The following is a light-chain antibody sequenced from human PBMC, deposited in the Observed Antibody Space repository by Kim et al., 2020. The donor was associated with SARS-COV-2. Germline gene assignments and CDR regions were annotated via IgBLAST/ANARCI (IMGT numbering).Light chain of an antibody. CDR1: KLGDKY. CDR2: QDN. V-gene: IGLV3-1*01. J-gene: IGLJ1*01. CDR3: QAWDSSTGV. Sequence: SVSPGQTASIACSGDKLGDKYACWYQQKPGQSPGLVIYQDNERPSGIPERFSGSNSGNTATLTISGTQAMDEADYYCQAWDSSTGVFGTGTKVTVL.